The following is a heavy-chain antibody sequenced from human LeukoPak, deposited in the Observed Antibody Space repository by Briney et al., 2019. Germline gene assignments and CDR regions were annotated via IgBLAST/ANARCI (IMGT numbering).Heavy chain of an antibody. CDR1: GFTFSSYS. D-gene: IGHD2-2*02. CDR2: ISSSSSYI. J-gene: IGHJ6*03. Sequence: PGGSLRLSCAASGFTFSSYSMNWVRQAPGKGLEWVSSISSSSSYIYYADSVKGRFTTSRDNAKNSLYLQMNSLRAEDTAVYYCARDRVVPAAIIYYYYYMDVWGKGTTVTVSS. V-gene: IGHV3-21*01. CDR3: ARDRVVPAAIIYYYYYMDV.